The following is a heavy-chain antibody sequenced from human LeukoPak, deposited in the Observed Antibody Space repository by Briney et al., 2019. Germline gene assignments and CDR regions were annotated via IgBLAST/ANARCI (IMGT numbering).Heavy chain of an antibody. J-gene: IGHJ5*02. CDR2: ISSSSYI. CDR3: ARGPEYSYGYPNWFDP. CDR1: GFTFSSYS. V-gene: IGHV3-21*01. D-gene: IGHD5-18*01. Sequence: GGSLRLSCAASGFTFSSYSMNWVRQAPGKGLEWVSSISSSSYIYYADSVKGRFTISRDNAKNSLYLQMNSLRAEDTAVYYCARGPEYSYGYPNWFDPWGQGTLVTVSS.